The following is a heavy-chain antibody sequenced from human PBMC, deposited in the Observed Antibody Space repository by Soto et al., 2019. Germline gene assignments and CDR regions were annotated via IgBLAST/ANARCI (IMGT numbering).Heavy chain of an antibody. CDR1: GGTFSSYA. V-gene: IGHV1-69*13. J-gene: IGHJ6*02. CDR3: ARVGRCSSTSCYVLDYYYYGMDV. D-gene: IGHD2-2*01. CDR2: ITPIFGTA. Sequence: SVKVSCKASGGTFSSYAISWVRQAPGQGLEWMGGITPIFGTANYAQKFQGRVTITADESTSTAYMELSSLRSEDTAVYYCARVGRCSSTSCYVLDYYYYGMDVWGQGTTVTVSS.